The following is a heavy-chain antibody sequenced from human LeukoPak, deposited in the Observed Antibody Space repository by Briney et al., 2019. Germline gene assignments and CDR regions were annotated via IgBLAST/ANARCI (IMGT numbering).Heavy chain of an antibody. CDR2: IIPIFGTA. CDR3: ARGLVSSTSCYSVCYYYGMDV. J-gene: IGHJ6*02. CDR1: GGTFSSYA. V-gene: IGHV1-69*13. Sequence: GASVKVSCKASGGTFSSYAISWVRQAPGQGLEWMGGIIPIFGTANYAQKFQGRVTITADESTSTAYMELSSLGSEDTAVYYCARGLVSSTSCYSVCYYYGMDVWTKGPRSPSP. D-gene: IGHD2-2*01.